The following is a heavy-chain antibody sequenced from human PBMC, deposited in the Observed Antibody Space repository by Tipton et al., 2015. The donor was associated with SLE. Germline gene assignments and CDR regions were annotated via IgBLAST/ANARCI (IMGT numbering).Heavy chain of an antibody. J-gene: IGHJ5*02. D-gene: IGHD1-26*01. CDR2: INHRGST. V-gene: IGHV4-39*07. CDR1: GDSINSYTYY. CDR3: ARETRIEATFSKYNRFDP. Sequence: GLVKPSETLSLTCAVYGDSINSYTYYWGWIRQSAGKGVEWIGEINHRGSTNYNPSLKSRLTISVDTSKNQFSLKLRSVTAADTAIYYCARETRIEATFSKYNRFDPWGQGTLVTVSS.